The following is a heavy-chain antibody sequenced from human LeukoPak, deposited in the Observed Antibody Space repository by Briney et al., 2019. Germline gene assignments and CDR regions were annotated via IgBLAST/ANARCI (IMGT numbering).Heavy chain of an antibody. J-gene: IGHJ5*02. CDR3: ARERSCSSTSCYVLWFDP. D-gene: IGHD2-2*01. Sequence: GGSLRLSCAASGFTFSSYAMHWVRQAPGKGLEWVAVISYDGSNKYYADSVKGRFTISRDNSKNTLYLQMNSLRAEDTAVYYCARERSCSSTSCYVLWFDPWGQGTLVTVSS. V-gene: IGHV3-30*04. CDR2: ISYDGSNK. CDR1: GFTFSSYA.